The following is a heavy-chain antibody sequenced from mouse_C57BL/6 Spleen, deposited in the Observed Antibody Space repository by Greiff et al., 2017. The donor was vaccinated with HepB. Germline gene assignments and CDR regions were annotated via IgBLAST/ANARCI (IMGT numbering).Heavy chain of an antibody. Sequence: VQLQQPGAELVMPGASVKLSCKASGYTFTSYWMHWVKQRPGQGLEWIGEIDPSDSYTNYNQKFKGKSTLTVDKSSSTAYMQLSSLTSEDSAVYYCANSPPLNHWYFDFFGTFTTVTFSS. J-gene: IGHJ1*03. CDR3: ANSPPLNHWYFDF. CDR1: GYTFTSYW. V-gene: IGHV1-69*01. D-gene: IGHD6-1*01. CDR2: IDPSDSYT.